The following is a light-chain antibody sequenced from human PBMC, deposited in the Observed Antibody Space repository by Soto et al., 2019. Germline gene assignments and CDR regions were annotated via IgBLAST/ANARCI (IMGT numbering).Light chain of an antibody. CDR1: QGINIF. CDR2: AAS. J-gene: IGKJ2*01. CDR3: QQRNSYPRT. Sequence: DIPMTQSPSTLSASVGDRVTITCRASQGINIFLAWFQQKPGKAPNLLISAASTLQSGVPSRFSGSGSETEFTLTITSLQPEDSATYYCQQRNSYPRTFGQGTKVDIK. V-gene: IGKV1-9*01.